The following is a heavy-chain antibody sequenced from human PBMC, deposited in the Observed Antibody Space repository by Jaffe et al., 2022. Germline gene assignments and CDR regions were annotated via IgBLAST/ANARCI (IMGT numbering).Heavy chain of an antibody. CDR3: ARSLYYYGSRRYDVAFDI. D-gene: IGHD3-10*01. CDR1: GYSFTSYW. CDR2: IYPGDSDT. J-gene: IGHJ3*02. Sequence: EVQLVQSGAEVKKPGESLKISCKGSGYSFTSYWIGWVRQMPGKGLEWMGIIYPGDSDTRYSPSFQGQVTISADKSISTAYLQWSSLKASDTAMYYCARSLYYYGSRRYDVAFDIWGQGTMVTVSS. V-gene: IGHV5-51*03.